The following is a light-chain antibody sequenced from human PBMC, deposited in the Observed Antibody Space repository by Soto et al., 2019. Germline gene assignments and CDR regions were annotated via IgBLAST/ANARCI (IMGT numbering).Light chain of an antibody. CDR1: SGHSSYA. J-gene: IGLJ2*01. CDR2: LNSDGSH. Sequence: QSVLTQSPSASASLGASVKLTCTLSSGHSSYAIAWHQQQPEKGPRYLMNLNSDGSHSKGDGIPDRFSGSSSGAERYLTISSLQSEDEADYYCQTWGTGIAVFGGGTKLTVL. V-gene: IGLV4-69*01. CDR3: QTWGTGIAV.